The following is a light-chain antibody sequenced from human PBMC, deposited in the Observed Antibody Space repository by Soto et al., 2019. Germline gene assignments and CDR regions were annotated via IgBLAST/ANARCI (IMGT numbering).Light chain of an antibody. V-gene: IGKV3-15*01. Sequence: EIVFTQSARTLSVSPEERATLSCRASQRVSSGYLAWYQQEAGQAPRLLIYDTSTRATGVPARFSASGSGTEFTLTTRSLQSEDFAIYYCQQYTHWPPETFGQGTKVDI. CDR1: QRVSSGY. CDR3: QQYTHWPPET. CDR2: DTS. J-gene: IGKJ1*01.